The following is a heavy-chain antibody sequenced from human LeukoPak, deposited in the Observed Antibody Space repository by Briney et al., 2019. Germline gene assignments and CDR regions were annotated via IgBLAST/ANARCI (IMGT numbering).Heavy chain of an antibody. CDR1: GYSENFYG. Sequence: ASVKVSCKTSGYSENFYGITWVRQVAGQGLEWMGWISTQHGHTAYAPNSPDRVIMTSDTSTNTAYMQLSSLRSEDTAVYYCAGSLGYCSSNVCYLKYWGQGTLVTVSS. V-gene: IGHV1-18*01. CDR2: ISTQHGHT. D-gene: IGHD2-2*01. CDR3: AGSLGYCSSNVCYLKY. J-gene: IGHJ4*02.